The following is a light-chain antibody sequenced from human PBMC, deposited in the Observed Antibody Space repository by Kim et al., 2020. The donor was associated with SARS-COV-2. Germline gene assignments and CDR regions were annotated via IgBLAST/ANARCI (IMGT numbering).Light chain of an antibody. CDR2: DAS. Sequence: EIVLTQSPATLSLSPGERATLSCSASQSVSSYLAWYQQKPGQAPRLLIYDASNRATGIPARFSGSGSGTDFTLTISSLEPEDFAVYYCQQRSNWPPTFGQGTKLEN. CDR3: QQRSNWPPT. V-gene: IGKV3-11*01. CDR1: QSVSSY. J-gene: IGKJ2*01.